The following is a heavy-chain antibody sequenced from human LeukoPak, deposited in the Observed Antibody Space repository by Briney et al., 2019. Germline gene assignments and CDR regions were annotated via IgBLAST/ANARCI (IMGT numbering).Heavy chain of an antibody. D-gene: IGHD6-19*01. CDR3: AKDPYSSEQPNWFDP. J-gene: IGHJ5*02. CDR2: ILFDGRNI. CDR1: GFTFSSYT. V-gene: IGHV3-30*04. Sequence: GGSLRLSCAASGFTFSSYTVHWVRQAPGKGLEWVALILFDGRNIFYADSVKGRFTISRDNSKNTLYLQMNSLRAEDTAVYYCAKDPYSSEQPNWFDPWGQGTLVTVSS.